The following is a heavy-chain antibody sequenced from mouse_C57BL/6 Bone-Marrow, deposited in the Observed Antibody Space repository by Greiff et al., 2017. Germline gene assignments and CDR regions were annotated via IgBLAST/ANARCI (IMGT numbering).Heavy chain of an antibody. Sequence: EVMLVASGGDLVKPGGSLKLSCAASGFTFSSYGMSWVRQTPDKRLEWVATISSGGSYTYYPDSVKGRFTISRDNAKNTLYLQMSSLKSEDTAMYYCATTIDYFDYWGQGTTLTVSS. CDR2: ISSGGSYT. D-gene: IGHD2-12*01. J-gene: IGHJ2*01. CDR3: ATTIDYFDY. V-gene: IGHV5-6*02. CDR1: GFTFSSYG.